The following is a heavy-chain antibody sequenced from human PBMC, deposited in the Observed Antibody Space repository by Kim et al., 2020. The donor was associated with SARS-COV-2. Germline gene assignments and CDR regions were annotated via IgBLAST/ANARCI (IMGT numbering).Heavy chain of an antibody. CDR2: IRSKAYHGTT. CDR1: GFTFGNYA. CDR3: ARGCGGSCYLPDS. D-gene: IGHD2-15*01. J-gene: IGHJ4*02. Sequence: GGSLRLSCTASGFTFGNYALTWVRQAPGKGLEWVAFIRSKAYHGTTEYAASVKGRFTISRDDSKSIAYLQMNSLKTEDTAVYYCARGCGGSCYLPDSWGQGTRVSVFS. V-gene: IGHV3-49*04.